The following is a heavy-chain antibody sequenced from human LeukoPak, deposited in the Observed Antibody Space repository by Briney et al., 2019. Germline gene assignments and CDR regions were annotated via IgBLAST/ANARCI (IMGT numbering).Heavy chain of an antibody. CDR3: AKNMGYGDYWYFDL. CDR1: GYTFTGYY. J-gene: IGHJ2*01. D-gene: IGHD4-17*01. V-gene: IGHV1-2*02. Sequence: GASVKVSCKASGYTFTGYYIHWVRQAPGEGLEWMGWINPNSGGTNYAQKFQGSVTMTRDTSISTAYMELTRLNSDDTAVYYCAKNMGYGDYWYFDLWGRGTLVTVSS. CDR2: INPNSGGT.